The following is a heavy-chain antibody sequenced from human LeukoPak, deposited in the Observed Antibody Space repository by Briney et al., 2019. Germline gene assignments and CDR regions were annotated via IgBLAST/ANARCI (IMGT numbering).Heavy chain of an antibody. V-gene: IGHV4-59*01. CDR2: IYYSGGT. CDR1: GGSISGYY. Sequence: SETLSLTCTVSGGSISGYYWSWIRQPPGKGLEWIGYIYYSGGTNYNPSLKSRVTISVDTSKNQFSLKLSSVTAADTAVYYCARDRERYYGSGSFDYWGQGTLVTVSS. J-gene: IGHJ4*02. CDR3: ARDRERYYGSGSFDY. D-gene: IGHD3-10*01.